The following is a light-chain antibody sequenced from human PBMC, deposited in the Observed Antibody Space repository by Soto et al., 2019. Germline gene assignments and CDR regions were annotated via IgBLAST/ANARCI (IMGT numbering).Light chain of an antibody. CDR2: EGN. CDR1: SSHIGSSNL. J-gene: IGLJ1*01. CDR3: CSYAGSSPLYV. Sequence: QSALTQPASVSGSPGQSITISCTASSSHIGSSNLVSWYQHHSGKAPKLIIYEGNKRPSGVSNRFSGSKSGKTASLTISGLQAEDEGTYYCCSYAGSSPLYVFGTGTQVTVL. V-gene: IGLV2-23*01.